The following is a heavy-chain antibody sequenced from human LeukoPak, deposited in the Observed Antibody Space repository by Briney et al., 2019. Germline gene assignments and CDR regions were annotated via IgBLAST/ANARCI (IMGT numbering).Heavy chain of an antibody. J-gene: IGHJ3*02. CDR2: ISSRGSTI. Sequence: PGGSLRLSCAASGFTFSSYEMNWIRQAPGKGLEWVSYISSRGSTIYYAESVKGRFTISRDNAKNSLYLQMNSLRPEDTAMYYCARDRGERDSSWSLPAHGFDIWGQGTMVTVSS. CDR3: ARDRGERDSSWSLPAHGFDI. V-gene: IGHV3-48*03. CDR1: GFTFSSYE. D-gene: IGHD6-13*01.